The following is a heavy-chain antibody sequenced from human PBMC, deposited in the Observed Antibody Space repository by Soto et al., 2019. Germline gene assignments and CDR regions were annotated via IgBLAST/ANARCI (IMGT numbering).Heavy chain of an antibody. CDR3: ASSMGRRANDY. Sequence: EVQLVESGGGLVQPGGSLRLSCAASGFTFSDYWMSWVRQAPGKGLECVANIKTDGSEKYYVDPVKGRFTISRDNAKNPLYLQMNSLRAEDTAVYYCASSMGRRANDYWGQGTLVAVSS. CDR2: IKTDGSEK. CDR1: GFTFSDYW. J-gene: IGHJ4*02. D-gene: IGHD3-10*01. V-gene: IGHV3-7*05.